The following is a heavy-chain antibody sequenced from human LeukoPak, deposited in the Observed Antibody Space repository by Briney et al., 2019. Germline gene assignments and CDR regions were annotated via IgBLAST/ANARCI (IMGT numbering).Heavy chain of an antibody. J-gene: IGHJ4*02. CDR2: ISGSGGST. D-gene: IGHD1-26*01. CDR3: AKDRLGAMLYFDY. Sequence: GGTLRLSCAASGFTFSSYGMSWVRQAPGKGLEWVSAISGSGGSTYYADSVKGRFTISRDNSKNTLYLQMNSLRAEDTAVYYCAKDRLGAMLYFDYWGQGTLVTVSS. V-gene: IGHV3-23*01. CDR1: GFTFSSYG.